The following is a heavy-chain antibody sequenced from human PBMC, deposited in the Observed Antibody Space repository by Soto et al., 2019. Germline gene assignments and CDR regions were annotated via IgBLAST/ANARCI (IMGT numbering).Heavy chain of an antibody. Sequence: QVQLVQSGAEVKKPGASVKVSCKASGYTFTSYYMHWVRQAPGQGLEWMGIINPSGGSTSYAQKXXXXXXXXXXXXXXXXXXXXRXLRSEDTAVYYCARPWSSSWYYFDYWGQGTLVTVSS. V-gene: IGHV1-46*01. D-gene: IGHD6-13*01. J-gene: IGHJ4*02. CDR3: ARPWSSSWYYFDY. CDR1: GYTFTSYY. CDR2: INPSGGST.